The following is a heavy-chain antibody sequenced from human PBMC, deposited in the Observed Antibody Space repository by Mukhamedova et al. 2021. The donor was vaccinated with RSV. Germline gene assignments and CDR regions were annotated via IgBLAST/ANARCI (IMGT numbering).Heavy chain of an antibody. D-gene: IGHD2-8*01. J-gene: IGHJ4*02. Sequence: WVRQPPGKGLEWIGEINHSGSTNYNPSLKSRVTISVDTSKNHFSLRLSSVTAADTAVYYCARVRGVWHTFDYWGQGTLVTVSS. CDR2: INHSGST. CDR3: ARVRGVWHTFDY. V-gene: IGHV4-34*01.